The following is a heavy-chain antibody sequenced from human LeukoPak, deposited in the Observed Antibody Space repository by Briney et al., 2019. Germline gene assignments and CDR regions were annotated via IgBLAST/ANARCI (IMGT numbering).Heavy chain of an antibody. V-gene: IGHV4-38-2*01. CDR1: GYSLSSGYY. J-gene: IGHJ4*02. CDR3: ARHDFWSGYFFDY. Sequence: SETLSLTCAVSGYSLSSGYYWGWIRQPPGKGLEWIGSIYHSGSTYYNPSLKSRVTISVDTSKNQFSLKLSSVTAADTAVYYCARHDFWSGYFFDYWGQGTLVTVSS. D-gene: IGHD3-3*01. CDR2: IYHSGST.